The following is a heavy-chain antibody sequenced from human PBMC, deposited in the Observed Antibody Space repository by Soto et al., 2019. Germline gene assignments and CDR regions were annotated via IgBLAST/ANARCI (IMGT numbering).Heavy chain of an antibody. V-gene: IGHV4-4*02. J-gene: IGHJ5*01. CDR2: VHISGHS. D-gene: IGHD1-1*01. CDR1: GGSVRAPDW. CDR3: ARVRQGCSANNCYFDP. Sequence: QVHLQESGPGLVAPSGTLSLTCTLSGGSVRAPDWWDWVRQPPDKGPEWIAEVHISGHSNYNPSLRSRVSVSIDSSKNQFYLNLNSVTAADTAIYYCARVRQGCSANNCYFDPWGQGTQVTISS.